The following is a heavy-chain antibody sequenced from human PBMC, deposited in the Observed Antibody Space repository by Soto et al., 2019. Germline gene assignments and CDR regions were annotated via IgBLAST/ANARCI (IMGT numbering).Heavy chain of an antibody. CDR1: GFTFSSYA. Sequence: GGSLRLSCAASGFTFSSYAMSWVRQAPGKGLEWVSAISGSGGSTYYADSVKGRFTISRDNSKNTLYLQMNSLRAEDTAVYYCAKHFSTMVRGVVYYYYYYMDVWGKGTTVTVSS. V-gene: IGHV3-23*01. D-gene: IGHD3-10*01. CDR3: AKHFSTMVRGVVYYYYYYMDV. J-gene: IGHJ6*03. CDR2: ISGSGGST.